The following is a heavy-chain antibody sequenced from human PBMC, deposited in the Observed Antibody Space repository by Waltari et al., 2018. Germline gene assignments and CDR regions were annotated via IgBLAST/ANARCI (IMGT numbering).Heavy chain of an antibody. Sequence: QVQLVESGGGVVQPGRSLRLSCAASGFTFRSFGMHWFRQAPGKGLESVAVISYDGSKKYYADSVKGRFTISRDNSNDTLYLQMNTLRPEDTAVYYCAKDGFLEYLYSVFDSWGQGTLVSVSS. V-gene: IGHV3-30*18. J-gene: IGHJ4*02. CDR1: GFTFRSFG. CDR3: AKDGFLEYLYSVFDS. D-gene: IGHD3-3*01. CDR2: ISYDGSKK.